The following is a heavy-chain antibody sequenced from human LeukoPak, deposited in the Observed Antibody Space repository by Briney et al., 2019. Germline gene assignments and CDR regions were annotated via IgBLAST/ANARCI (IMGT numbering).Heavy chain of an antibody. Sequence: VSVKVSCKASGYTFTSYGISWVRQAPGQGLEWMGWISAYNGNTNYAQKLQGRVTMTTDTSTSTAYMELRSLRSDDTAVYYCAREYSSPYYYYGMDVWGQGTTVTVSS. CDR1: GYTFTSYG. V-gene: IGHV1-18*01. CDR2: ISAYNGNT. CDR3: AREYSSPYYYYGMDV. J-gene: IGHJ6*02. D-gene: IGHD6-13*01.